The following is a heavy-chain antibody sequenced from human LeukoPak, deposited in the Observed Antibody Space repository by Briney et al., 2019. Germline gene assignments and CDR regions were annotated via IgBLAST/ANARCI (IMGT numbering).Heavy chain of an antibody. CDR3: AREYSGSYYCFDY. CDR2: IIPIFGTA. CDR1: GGTFSSYA. D-gene: IGHD1-26*01. J-gene: IGHJ4*02. Sequence: ASVKVSCKASGGTFSSYAISWVRQAPGQGLEWMGRIIPIFGTANYAQKFQGRVTITTDESTSTACMELSSLRSEDTAVYYCAREYSGSYYCFDYWGQGTLVTVSS. V-gene: IGHV1-69*05.